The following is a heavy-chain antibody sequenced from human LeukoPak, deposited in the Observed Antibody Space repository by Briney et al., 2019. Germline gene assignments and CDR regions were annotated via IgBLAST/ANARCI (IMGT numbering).Heavy chain of an antibody. Sequence: SETLSLTCTVSGGSISSYYWSWIRQPAGKGLEWIGRIYTGGSTNYNPSLKSRVTMSVDTSKNQFSLKLSSVTAADTAVYYCARSSYCSSTSCYAFDYWGQGTLVTVSS. D-gene: IGHD2-2*01. J-gene: IGHJ4*02. CDR1: GGSISSYY. CDR2: IYTGGST. V-gene: IGHV4-4*07. CDR3: ARSSYCSSTSCYAFDY.